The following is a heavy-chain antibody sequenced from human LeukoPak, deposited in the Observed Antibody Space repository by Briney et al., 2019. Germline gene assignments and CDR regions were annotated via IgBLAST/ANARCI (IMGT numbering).Heavy chain of an antibody. CDR3: ARLRLTIGLDY. CDR1: GGSIDYYY. D-gene: IGHD3-16*01. V-gene: IGHV4-59*12. CDR2: IYHSGDT. Sequence: SETLSLTCTVSGGSIDYYYWGWIRQPPGKGLEWIGYIYHSGDTNYNPSLKSRVTISVDTSKNQFSLKLSSVTAADTAVYYCARLRLTIGLDYWGQGTLVTVSS. J-gene: IGHJ4*02.